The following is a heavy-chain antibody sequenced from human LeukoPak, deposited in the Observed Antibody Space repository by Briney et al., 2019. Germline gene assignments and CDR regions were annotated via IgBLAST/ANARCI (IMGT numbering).Heavy chain of an antibody. CDR1: GFTFSDFY. CDR3: ARDQTVGIDY. CDR2: ISSSNSTI. Sequence: GGSLRLSCAASGFTFSDFYMSWLRQAPGKGLEWVSYISSSNSTIYYADSVKGRFTISRDNAKKSLYLQMNSLRAEDTAVYYCARDQTVGIDYWGQGTLVTVSS. J-gene: IGHJ4*02. D-gene: IGHD4-23*01. V-gene: IGHV3-11*01.